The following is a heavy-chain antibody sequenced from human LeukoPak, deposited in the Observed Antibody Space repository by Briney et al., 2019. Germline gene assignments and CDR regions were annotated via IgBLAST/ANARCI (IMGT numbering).Heavy chain of an antibody. D-gene: IGHD3-22*01. CDR1: GYTFTGYY. J-gene: IGHJ4*02. CDR2: INPNSGGT. Sequence: GASVKVSCKASGYTFTGYYMHWVRQAPGQGPEWMGWINPNSGGTNYAQKFQGRVTMTRDTSISTAYMELSRLRSDDTAVYYCARDTTLDYYDSSGYLPYWGQGTLVTVSS. CDR3: ARDTTLDYYDSSGYLPY. V-gene: IGHV1-2*02.